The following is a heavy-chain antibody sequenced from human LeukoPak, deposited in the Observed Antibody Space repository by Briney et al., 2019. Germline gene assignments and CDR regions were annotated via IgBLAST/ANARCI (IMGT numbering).Heavy chain of an antibody. CDR3: AKSPTVDAAFDI. D-gene: IGHD4-23*01. Sequence: GGSLRLSCAASGFTFSRYGMHWVRQAPGKGLEWVSGIGYTGDSTFYADSVKGRFTVSRDSSKNTLFLHMNSLRAEDTALYYCAKSPTVDAAFDIWGRGTMVTVSS. V-gene: IGHV3-23*01. J-gene: IGHJ3*02. CDR1: GFTFSRYG. CDR2: IGYTGDST.